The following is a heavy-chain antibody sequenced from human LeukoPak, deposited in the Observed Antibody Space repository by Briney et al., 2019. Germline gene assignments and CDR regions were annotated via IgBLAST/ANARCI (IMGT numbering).Heavy chain of an antibody. J-gene: IGHJ4*02. Sequence: GGSLRLSCAASGFTFSSYGMHWVRQAPGKGLEWVAFIRYDGSNKYYADSVKGRFTISRDNSKNTLYLQMNSLRAEDTAVYYCAKDGYSSSWYVGYFDYWGQGTLVTVSS. CDR1: GFTFSSYG. CDR3: AKDGYSSSWYVGYFDY. D-gene: IGHD6-13*01. CDR2: IRYDGSNK. V-gene: IGHV3-30*02.